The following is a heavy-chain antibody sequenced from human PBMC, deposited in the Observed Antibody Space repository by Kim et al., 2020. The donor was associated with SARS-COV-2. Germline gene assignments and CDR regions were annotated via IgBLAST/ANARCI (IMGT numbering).Heavy chain of an antibody. CDR1: GGSISSGDYY. V-gene: IGHV4-30-4*01. J-gene: IGHJ6*02. CDR2: IYYSGST. CDR3: ARITQRYYYGMDV. Sequence: SETLSLTCTVSGGSISSGDYYWSWIRQPPGKGLEWIGYIYYSGSTYYNPSLKSRVTISVDTSKNQFSLKLSSVTAADTAVYYCARITQRYYYGMDVWGQGTTVTVSS.